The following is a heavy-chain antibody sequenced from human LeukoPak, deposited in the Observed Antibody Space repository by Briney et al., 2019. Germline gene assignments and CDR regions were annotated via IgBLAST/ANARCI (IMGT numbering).Heavy chain of an antibody. CDR1: GGSISSGVYY. V-gene: IGHV4-61*02. Sequence: PSQTLSLTCTVSGGSISSGVYYWSWIRQPAGKGLEWIGRIYTSGSTNYNPSLKSRHTISLDTSKNQFSLRLSSVTAADTAVYYCGRETRGYSYGGNYYYYYIDVGGKGTAVSISS. D-gene: IGHD5-18*01. CDR2: IYTSGST. CDR3: GRETRGYSYGGNYYYYYIDV. J-gene: IGHJ6*03.